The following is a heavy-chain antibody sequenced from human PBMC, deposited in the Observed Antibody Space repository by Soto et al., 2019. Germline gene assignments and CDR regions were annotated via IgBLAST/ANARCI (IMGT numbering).Heavy chain of an antibody. CDR3: ARAGSYRFDY. Sequence: EVLLVESGGGLVQPGGSLRLSCAGSGFSFTYWMHWVRQAPGEGLVWVSRISGDGSTMNYADSVRGRFTISRDNARNTLFLQMDNLRAEDTAVYYCARAGSYRFDYWGQGTLVTVSS. V-gene: IGHV3-74*01. J-gene: IGHJ4*02. CDR2: ISGDGSTM. CDR1: GFSFTYW.